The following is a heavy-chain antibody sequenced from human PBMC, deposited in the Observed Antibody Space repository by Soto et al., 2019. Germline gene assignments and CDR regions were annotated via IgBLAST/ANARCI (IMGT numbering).Heavy chain of an antibody. D-gene: IGHD4-17*01. CDR2: ISGSGGST. CDR3: AKDFGYGDYTPNFDY. Sequence: EVQLLESGGGLVQPGGSLRLSCAASGFTFSSYAMSWVRQAPGKGLEWVSAISGSGGSTYYADSVKGRFTISRDNSKNTLYLQMHSLRAEDTAVYYCAKDFGYGDYTPNFDYWGQGTLVTVSS. V-gene: IGHV3-23*01. J-gene: IGHJ4*02. CDR1: GFTFSSYA.